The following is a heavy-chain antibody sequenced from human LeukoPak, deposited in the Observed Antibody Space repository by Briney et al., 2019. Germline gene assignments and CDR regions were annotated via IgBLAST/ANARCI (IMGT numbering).Heavy chain of an antibody. CDR1: GGSISSGGYY. CDR2: IYYSGST. D-gene: IGHD3-9*01. J-gene: IGHJ3*02. V-gene: IGHV4-61*08. CDR3: ARLPPHYDILTGYFADAFDI. Sequence: SETLSLTCTVSGGSISSGGYYWSWIRQPPGKGLEWIGYIYYSGSTNYNPSLKSRVTISVDTSKNQFSLKLSSVTAADTAVYYCARLPPHYDILTGYFADAFDIWGQGTMVTVSS.